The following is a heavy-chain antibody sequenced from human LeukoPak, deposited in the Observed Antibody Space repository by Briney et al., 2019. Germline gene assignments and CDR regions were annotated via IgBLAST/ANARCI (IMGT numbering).Heavy chain of an antibody. CDR3: ATGGTGDSDAFDI. D-gene: IGHD7-27*01. J-gene: IGHJ3*02. CDR1: GYSISSGYY. Sequence: PSETLSLTCTVSGYSISSGYYWGWIRQPPGKGLEWIGSIYHSGSTYYNPSLKSRVTISVDTSKNQFSLKLSSVTAADTAVYYCATGGTGDSDAFDIWGQGTMVTVSS. V-gene: IGHV4-38-2*02. CDR2: IYHSGST.